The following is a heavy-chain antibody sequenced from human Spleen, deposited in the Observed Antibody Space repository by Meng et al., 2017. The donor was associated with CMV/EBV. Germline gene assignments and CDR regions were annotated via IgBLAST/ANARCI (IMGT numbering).Heavy chain of an antibody. V-gene: IGHV3-30*02. CDR1: GLSFSAYG. CDR2: VRYDGSDK. Sequence: GESLKISCAASGLSFSAYGMHWVRQAPGKGLQWVAFVRYDGSDKYYDESVKGRFSISRDNSKNTLYLQMNSLRPEDTAVYYCASDRAVFWSGHPGPYYFDHWGQGTLVTVSS. CDR3: ASDRAVFWSGHPGPYYFDH. D-gene: IGHD3-3*01. J-gene: IGHJ4*02.